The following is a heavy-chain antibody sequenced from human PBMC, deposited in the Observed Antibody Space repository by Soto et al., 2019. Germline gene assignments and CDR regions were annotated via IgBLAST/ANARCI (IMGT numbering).Heavy chain of an antibody. Sequence: VASVKVSCKAFGYSFDSYAYSWVRQAPGQGLEWMGRIGSGDTNYAQKLQGRVTMTTDTSTNTAYMELRSLRSDDTALYYCARENDPYGFDLWGQGTMVTVSS. V-gene: IGHV1-18*01. J-gene: IGHJ3*01. CDR1: GYSFDSYA. CDR2: IGSGDT. CDR3: ARENDPYGFDL.